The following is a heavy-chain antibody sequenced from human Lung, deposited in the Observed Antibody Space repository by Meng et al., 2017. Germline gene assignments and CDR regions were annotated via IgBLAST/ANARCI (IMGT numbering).Heavy chain of an antibody. J-gene: IGHJ4*02. CDR3: ARGPTTMAHDFDY. D-gene: IGHD4-11*01. Sequence: QVRLQQWGAGLLKPSETLSLTGVFSGGSFSDYYWSWIRQPPGKGLEWIGEINHSGSTNYNPSLESRATISVDTSQNNLSLKLSSVTAADSAVYYCARGPTTMAHDFDYWGQGTLVTVSS. CDR1: GGSFSDYY. CDR2: INHSGST. V-gene: IGHV4-34*01.